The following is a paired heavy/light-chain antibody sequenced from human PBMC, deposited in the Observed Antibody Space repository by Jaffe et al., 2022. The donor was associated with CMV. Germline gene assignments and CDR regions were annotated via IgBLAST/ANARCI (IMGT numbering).Heavy chain of an antibody. Sequence: EVQLVQSGAEVKKPGESLKISCKGSGYSFTSYWIGWVRQMPGKGLEWMGIIYPGDSDTRYSPSFQGQVTISADKSISTAYLQWSSLKASDTAMYYCARHLEDIVVVPAAIQPTRGSYYYYMDVWGKGTTVTVSS. V-gene: IGHV5-51*01. D-gene: IGHD2-2*01. CDR1: GYSFTSYW. CDR2: IYPGDSDT. J-gene: IGHJ6*03. CDR3: ARHLEDIVVVPAAIQPTRGSYYYYMDV.
Light chain of an antibody. V-gene: IGKV1-39*01. Sequence: DIQMTQSPSSLSASVGDRVTITCRASQSISSYLNWYQQKPGKAPKLLIYAASSLQSGVPSRFSGSGSGTDFTLTISSLQPEDFATYYCQQSYSTLLFTFGPGTKVDIK. CDR1: QSISSY. J-gene: IGKJ3*01. CDR3: QQSYSTLLFT. CDR2: AAS.